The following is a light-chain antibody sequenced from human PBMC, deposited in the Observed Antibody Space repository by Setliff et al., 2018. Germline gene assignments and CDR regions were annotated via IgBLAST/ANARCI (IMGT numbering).Light chain of an antibody. J-gene: IGLJ1*01. CDR1: SSDVGGYNY. CDR2: XXS. V-gene: IGLV2-8*01. CDR3: SSYAGSNTPYV. Sequence: QSVLTQPPSASGSPGQSVTISCTGTSSDVGGYNYXXXXXXXXXXXXKLMIYXXSKRPSGVPDRFSGSKSGNTASLTVSGLQAEDEADYYCSSYAGSNTPYVFGTGTKVTVL.